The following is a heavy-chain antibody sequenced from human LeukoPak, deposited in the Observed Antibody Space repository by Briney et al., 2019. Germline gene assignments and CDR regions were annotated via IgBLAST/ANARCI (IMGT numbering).Heavy chain of an antibody. V-gene: IGHV3-7*03. J-gene: IGHJ4*02. CDR2: INQDGSEK. Sequence: GGSLRLSCAASGFIFSNYWMSWVRQAPGKGREWVANINQDGSEKYYVDSLKGRFTISRDNAKNSLYLQMNSLRAEDTAVYYCARMWIQLWPFDYWGQGTLVTVSS. D-gene: IGHD5-18*01. CDR1: GFIFSNYW. CDR3: ARMWIQLWPFDY.